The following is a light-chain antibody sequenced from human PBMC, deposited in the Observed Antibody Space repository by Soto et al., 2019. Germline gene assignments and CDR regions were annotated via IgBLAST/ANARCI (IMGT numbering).Light chain of an antibody. V-gene: IGLV2-23*01. CDR1: SGFVGSFSL. CDR3: CLYIGATTDV. CDR2: EGH. J-gene: IGLJ1*01. Sequence: QSVLAPPASVSGSPGQSITVAFAGASGFVGSFSLVSWYQQHPGKAPKVMISEGHRRPSGVPDRFSGSTSVNSASLTISGLQADDEADYYCCLYIGATTDVFGTGTKVTVL.